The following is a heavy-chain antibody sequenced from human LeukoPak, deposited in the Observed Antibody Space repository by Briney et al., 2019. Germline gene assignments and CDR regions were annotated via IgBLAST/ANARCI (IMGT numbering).Heavy chain of an antibody. D-gene: IGHD6-6*01. Sequence: PGRSLRLSCAASGFTFSSYGMHWVRQAPGKGLEWVAVIWYVGSNKYYADSVKGRFTISRGNSKNTLYLQMNSLRAEDTAVYYCARNAARTYDYWGQGTLVTVSS. V-gene: IGHV3-33*01. CDR3: ARNAARTYDY. J-gene: IGHJ4*02. CDR2: IWYVGSNK. CDR1: GFTFSSYG.